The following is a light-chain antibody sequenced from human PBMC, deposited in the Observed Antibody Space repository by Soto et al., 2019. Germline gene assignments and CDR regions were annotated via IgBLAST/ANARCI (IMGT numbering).Light chain of an antibody. CDR1: QSISSS. CDR3: QQYHRYSWT. Sequence: DIPMTQSPSTLSASVGDRVSIACRASQSISSSLAWYQQKPGKAPKLLIYDASSLESGVPSRFSGSGSGTEFTLSINSLQPQDFAIYYCQQYHRYSWTFGQGTKVEIK. J-gene: IGKJ1*01. V-gene: IGKV1-5*01. CDR2: DAS.